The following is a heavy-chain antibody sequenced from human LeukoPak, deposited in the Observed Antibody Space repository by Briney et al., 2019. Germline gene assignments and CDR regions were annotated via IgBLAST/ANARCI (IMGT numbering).Heavy chain of an antibody. CDR1: GFTFSSYS. CDR2: ISSSSSYI. J-gene: IGHJ6*02. D-gene: IGHD6-13*01. CDR3: ARDRIAAAGTWYYYGMDV. Sequence: GGSLRLSCAASGFTFSSYSMNWVRQAPGKGLEWVSSISSSSSYIYYADSVEGRFTISRDNAKNSLYLQMNSLRAEDTAVYYCARDRIAAAGTWYYYGMDVWGQGTTVTVSS. V-gene: IGHV3-21*01.